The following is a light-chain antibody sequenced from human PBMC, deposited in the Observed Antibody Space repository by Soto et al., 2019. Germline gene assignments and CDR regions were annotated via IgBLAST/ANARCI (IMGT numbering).Light chain of an antibody. V-gene: IGKV1-5*01. CDR1: QTISRW. CDR2: DVS. J-gene: IGKJ1*01. CDR3: QQYNASWT. Sequence: DIHMTQSTSTLSASVGDRVTISCRASQTISRWLAWYQQKPGKAPKLLIYDVSTLGSGVPSRFRGSGSGTDFTLTISSLQPDDLATYYCQQYNASWTFGQGTKVDIK.